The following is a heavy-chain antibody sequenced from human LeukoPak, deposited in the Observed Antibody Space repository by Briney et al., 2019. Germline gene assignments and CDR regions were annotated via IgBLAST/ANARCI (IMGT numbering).Heavy chain of an antibody. V-gene: IGHV3-23*01. Sequence: WGSLRLSGAASGFTFSNYAMSWVRQAPGEGLEGVSTISNTGSDTYYTDSVKGRFTISRDNSKNTLYLQMNNLRDEDTAIYYCAKVPYSDYGSGRPPFMDVWGHGTTVAVSS. D-gene: IGHD3-10*01. CDR3: AKVPYSDYGSGRPPFMDV. CDR2: ISNTGSDT. J-gene: IGHJ6*02. CDR1: GFTFSNYA.